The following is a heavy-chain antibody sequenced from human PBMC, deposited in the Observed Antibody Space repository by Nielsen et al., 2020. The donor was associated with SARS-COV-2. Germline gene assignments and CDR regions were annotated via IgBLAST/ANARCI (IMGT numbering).Heavy chain of an antibody. D-gene: IGHD3-22*01. J-gene: IGHJ3*02. Sequence: GGSLRLSCAASGFTFSSYAMSWVRQAPGKGLEWVSAISGSGGSTYYADSVKGRFTISRDNSKNTLYLQMNSLRAEDTAVYYCANLIVAYYYGSMGAFDIWGQGTMVTVSS. V-gene: IGHV3-23*01. CDR3: ANLIVAYYYGSMGAFDI. CDR1: GFTFSSYA. CDR2: ISGSGGST.